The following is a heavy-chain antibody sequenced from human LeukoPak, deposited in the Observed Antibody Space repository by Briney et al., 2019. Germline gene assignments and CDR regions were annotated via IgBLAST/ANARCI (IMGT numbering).Heavy chain of an antibody. V-gene: IGHV1-18*04. CDR1: GYTFTGYY. CDR2: ISAYNGNT. CDR3: ARPSGGGYYYALDY. D-gene: IGHD3-22*01. J-gene: IGHJ4*02. Sequence: ASVKVSCKASGYTFTGYYMHWVRQAPGQGLEWMGWISAYNGNTNYAQRLQGRVTMTTDTSTSTAYMELRSLRSDDTAVYYCARPSGGGYYYALDYWGQGTLVTVSS.